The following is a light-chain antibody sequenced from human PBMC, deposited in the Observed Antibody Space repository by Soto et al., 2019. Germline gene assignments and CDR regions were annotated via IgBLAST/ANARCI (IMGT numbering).Light chain of an antibody. CDR3: GTWDITLNGVV. V-gene: IGLV1-51*01. CDR1: SSNIENNY. Sequence: QSVLTQPPSVSAAPGQKVSISCSGSSSNIENNYVSWYQQLPGTAPKLLIYDNNKRPSGIPDRFSGSKSGTSATLGITGLQTGDEVDYYCGTWDITLNGVVFGGGTKLTVL. J-gene: IGLJ3*02. CDR2: DNN.